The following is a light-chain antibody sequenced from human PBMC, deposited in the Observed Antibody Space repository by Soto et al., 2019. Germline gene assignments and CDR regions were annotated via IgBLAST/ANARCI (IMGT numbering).Light chain of an antibody. CDR1: QSVNIY. CDR3: QQRSNWPLT. CDR2: GAS. Sequence: EIVMTQSPATLSVSPGERATLSCRASQSVNIYLAWYQQKPGQAPRLLIFGASNRATGIPARFSGSGSGTDFTLTISSLEPEDFAVYYCQQRSNWPLTFGGGTKVDIK. J-gene: IGKJ4*01. V-gene: IGKV3-11*01.